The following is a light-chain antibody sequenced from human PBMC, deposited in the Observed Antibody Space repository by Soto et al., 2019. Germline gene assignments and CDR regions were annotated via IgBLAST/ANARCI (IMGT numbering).Light chain of an antibody. CDR2: GAS. Sequence: EIVMTQSPDTLSVSPGERATLSCRASQSVSSSYLAWYQQKPGQAPRLLIYGASSRATGIPDRFSGSGSGTDFTLTISSLQSEDFAVYYCQQYNTWPPITFGQGTRLEIK. CDR3: QQYNTWPPIT. CDR1: QSVSSSY. V-gene: IGKV3D-15*01. J-gene: IGKJ5*01.